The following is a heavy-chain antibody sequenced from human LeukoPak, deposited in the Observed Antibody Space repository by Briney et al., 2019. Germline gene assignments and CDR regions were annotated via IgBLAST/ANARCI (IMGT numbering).Heavy chain of an antibody. D-gene: IGHD5-24*01. Sequence: SETLSLTCAVYGGSFSGYYWSWIRQPPGKGLEWIGEINHSGSTNYNPSLKSRVTISVDTSKNQFSLKLSSVTAADTAVYYCARSRRRWLQLRTDAFDIWGQGTMVTVSS. CDR3: ARSRRRWLQLRTDAFDI. CDR1: GGSFSGYY. V-gene: IGHV4-34*01. J-gene: IGHJ3*02. CDR2: INHSGST.